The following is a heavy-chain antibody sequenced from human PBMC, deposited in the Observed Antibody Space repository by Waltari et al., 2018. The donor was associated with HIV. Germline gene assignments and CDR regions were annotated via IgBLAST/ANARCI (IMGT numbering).Heavy chain of an antibody. CDR2: IKSDGSST. D-gene: IGHD3-16*01. CDR1: GFTSSTYW. Sequence: EVQLVESGGGLVQPGGSLRLSCAASGFTSSTYWMHWVRQVPGKGLVWVARIKSDGSSTSYADSVKGRFTVSRDNAKNTLYLQMNSLRPEDSAVYYCATPIMIAFGGDDFWGQGTLVTVSS. J-gene: IGHJ4*02. CDR3: ATPIMIAFGGDDF. V-gene: IGHV3-74*01.